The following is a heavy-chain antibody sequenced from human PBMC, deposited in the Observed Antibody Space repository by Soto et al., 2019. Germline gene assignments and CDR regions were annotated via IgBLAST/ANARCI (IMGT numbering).Heavy chain of an antibody. V-gene: IGHV3-33*08. Sequence: GGSLRLSCAAAGFAFSTYAMTWVRQAPGKGLEWVAVMWYDGTNEKYADSVKGRFTISRDNSKSTLYLQMNSLRAEDTGVYYCARTDCSSSTCPSDLVGATTMDYWGQGTPVTVSS. J-gene: IGHJ4*02. CDR2: MWYDGTNE. CDR1: GFAFSTYA. CDR3: ARTDCSSSTCPSDLVGATTMDY. D-gene: IGHD2-2*01.